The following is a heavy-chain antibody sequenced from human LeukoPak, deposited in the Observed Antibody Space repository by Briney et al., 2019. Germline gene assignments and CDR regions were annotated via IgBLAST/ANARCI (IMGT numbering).Heavy chain of an antibody. Sequence: SETLSLTCAVYGGSFSGYYWSWIRQPPGKGPEWIGEINHSGSTNYNPSLKSRVTISVDTSKNQFSLKLSSVTAADSAVYYCARGQFGWYSPNFDYWGQGTLVTVSS. D-gene: IGHD6-19*01. CDR1: GGSFSGYY. V-gene: IGHV4-34*01. J-gene: IGHJ4*02. CDR2: INHSGST. CDR3: ARGQFGWYSPNFDY.